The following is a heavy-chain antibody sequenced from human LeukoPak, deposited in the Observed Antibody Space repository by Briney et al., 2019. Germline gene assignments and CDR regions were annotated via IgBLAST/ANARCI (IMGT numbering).Heavy chain of an antibody. Sequence: GASLRLSCAASGFTFSSYAMSWVRHAPGKGLEWVSAISGSGGSTYYADSVKGRFTISRDNSKNTLYLQMNSLRAEDTAVYYCAKTPPYDFWSGRQVWYFDYWGQGTLVTVSS. CDR2: ISGSGGST. V-gene: IGHV3-23*01. D-gene: IGHD3-3*01. J-gene: IGHJ4*02. CDR1: GFTFSSYA. CDR3: AKTPPYDFWSGRQVWYFDY.